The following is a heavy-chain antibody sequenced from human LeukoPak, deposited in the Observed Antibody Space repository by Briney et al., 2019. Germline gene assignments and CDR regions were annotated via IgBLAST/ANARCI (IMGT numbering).Heavy chain of an antibody. V-gene: IGHV3-23*01. J-gene: IGHJ3*02. CDR2: ISGSGGST. CDR1: GFTFSSYA. Sequence: GGSLRLSCAASGFTFSSYAMSCVRQAPGKGLEWVSAISGSGGSTYYADSVKGRFTISRDNSKNTLYLQMNSLRAEDTAVYCCAKIVVVVAATHDAFDIWGQGTMVTVSS. D-gene: IGHD2-15*01. CDR3: AKIVVVVAATHDAFDI.